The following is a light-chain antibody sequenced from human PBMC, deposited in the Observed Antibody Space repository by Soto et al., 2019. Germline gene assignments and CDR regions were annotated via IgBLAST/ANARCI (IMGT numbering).Light chain of an antibody. CDR3: TSYTDTSVYV. J-gene: IGLJ1*01. CDR2: EVT. Sequence: QSVLTQHASVSGSPGQSISISCTGTISDFGGYNYVSWYQQHPGKTPKLLIYEVTNRPSGVSSRFSASKSGNTASLTISGLQAEDEADYYCTSYTDTSVYVFGTGTKAPS. CDR1: ISDFGGYNY. V-gene: IGLV2-14*01.